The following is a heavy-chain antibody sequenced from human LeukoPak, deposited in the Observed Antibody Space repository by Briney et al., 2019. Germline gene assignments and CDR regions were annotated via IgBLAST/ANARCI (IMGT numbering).Heavy chain of an antibody. D-gene: IGHD5-12*01. V-gene: IGHV1-69*04. CDR1: GGTFSSYA. CDR2: ITPILGIA. J-gene: IGHJ4*02. Sequence: SVKVSCKASGGTFSSYAISWVRQAPGQGLEWMGRITPILGIANYAQKFQGRVMITADKSTSTAYMELSSLRSEDTAVYYCARATVGTVATGYFDYWGQGTLVTVSS. CDR3: ARATVGTVATGYFDY.